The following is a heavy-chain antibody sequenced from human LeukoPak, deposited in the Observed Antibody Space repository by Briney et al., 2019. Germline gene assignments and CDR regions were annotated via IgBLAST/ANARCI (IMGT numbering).Heavy chain of an antibody. D-gene: IGHD3-22*01. V-gene: IGHV4-39*01. CDR2: IYYSGST. J-gene: IGHJ4*02. CDR3: ARGGYYYDSSGYYRRSSFDY. CDR1: GGSISSSSSY. Sequence: SETLSLTCTVSGGSISSSSSYWGWIRQPPGKGLEWIGSIYYSGSTYYNPSLKSRVAISVDTSKNQFSLKLSSVTAADTAVYYCARGGYYYDSSGYYRRSSFDYWGQGTLVTVSS.